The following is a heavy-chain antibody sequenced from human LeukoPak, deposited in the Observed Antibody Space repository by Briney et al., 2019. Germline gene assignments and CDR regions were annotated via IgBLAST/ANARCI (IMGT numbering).Heavy chain of an antibody. Sequence: GGSLRLSCAASGFTFSIYAMNWVRQAPGKGLEWVSGISDSGRNTYYSDSVKGRFAISRDNSESTVYLQMNSLIAEDTAQYYCATGCVGSPNCQTTGYDHWGQGTLVTVSS. V-gene: IGHV3-23*01. D-gene: IGHD2-15*01. CDR2: ISDSGRNT. J-gene: IGHJ4*02. CDR1: GFTFSIYA. CDR3: ATGCVGSPNCQTTGYDH.